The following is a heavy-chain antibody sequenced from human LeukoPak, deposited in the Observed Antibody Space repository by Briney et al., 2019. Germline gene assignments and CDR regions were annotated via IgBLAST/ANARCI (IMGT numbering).Heavy chain of an antibody. Sequence: GGSLRLSCAASGFIFSSYWMNWARQAPGKGLEWVASINHNGNVNYYVDSVKGRFTISRDNAKNSLSLQMNSLRSEDTAVYYCAMLDRLYYFDYWGQGTLVTVSS. V-gene: IGHV3-7*03. CDR2: INHNGNVN. D-gene: IGHD2-2*03. CDR1: GFIFSSYW. J-gene: IGHJ4*02. CDR3: AMLDRLYYFDY.